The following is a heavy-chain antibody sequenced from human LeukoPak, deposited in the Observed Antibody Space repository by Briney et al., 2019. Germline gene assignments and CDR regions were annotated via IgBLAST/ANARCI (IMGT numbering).Heavy chain of an antibody. CDR1: GDSISNYY. CDR2: IYDTGIT. CDR3: ARVRNFPDAFDI. J-gene: IGHJ3*02. V-gene: IGHV4-59*01. Sequence: PSGTLSLTCTVSGDSISNYYWAWIRQPPGRGLEWIGHIYDTGITKDNPALKSRLTISLQTSRNRFSLDLSSLTAADTAIYFCARVRNFPDAFDIWGQGRMVTVSS.